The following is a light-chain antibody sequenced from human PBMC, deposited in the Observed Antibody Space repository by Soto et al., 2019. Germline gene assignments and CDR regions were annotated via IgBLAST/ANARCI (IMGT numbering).Light chain of an antibody. CDR3: QQYQIWRRT. CDR2: GAS. CDR1: QSVSSN. J-gene: IGKJ1*01. Sequence: EIVVTQSTATLSVSPGERATLSCRASQSVSSNLAWYQQKPGRAPRLLIYGASTRATGIPARFSGSGSGTEFTLTISSLQSADFAVYYCQQYQIWRRTFGQGTRGEI. V-gene: IGKV3-15*01.